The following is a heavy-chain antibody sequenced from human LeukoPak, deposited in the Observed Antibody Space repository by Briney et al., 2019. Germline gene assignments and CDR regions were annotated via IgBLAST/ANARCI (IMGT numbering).Heavy chain of an antibody. V-gene: IGHV1-46*01. J-gene: IGHJ3*02. Sequence: ASVKVSCKASGYTFTSYYMHWVRQAPGQGLEWMGIINPSGGSTSYAQKFQGRVTMTRDTSTSTVYMELSSLRSEDTAVYYCARDGRDGYKNDAFDIWGQGTMVTVSS. D-gene: IGHD5-24*01. CDR2: INPSGGST. CDR3: ARDGRDGYKNDAFDI. CDR1: GYTFTSYY.